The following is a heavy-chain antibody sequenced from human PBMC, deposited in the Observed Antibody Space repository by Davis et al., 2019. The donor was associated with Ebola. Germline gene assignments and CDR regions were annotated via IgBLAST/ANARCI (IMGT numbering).Heavy chain of an antibody. J-gene: IGHJ2*01. CDR1: GFTFSDYY. Sequence: GESLKISCAASGFTFSDYYMSWIRQAPGKGLEWVSYISSSSSYTNYADSVKGRFTISRDNAKNSLYLQMNSLRAEDTVVYYCVRDPALVVTGGGWFFGLWGRGTLVTVSS. CDR3: VRDPALVVTGGGWFFGL. V-gene: IGHV3-11*06. D-gene: IGHD2-21*02. CDR2: ISSSSSYT.